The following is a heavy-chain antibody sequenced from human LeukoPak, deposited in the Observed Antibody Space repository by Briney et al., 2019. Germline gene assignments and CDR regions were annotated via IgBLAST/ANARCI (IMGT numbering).Heavy chain of an antibody. J-gene: IGHJ5*02. CDR2: IYYSGST. CDR1: GGSISSGSHY. Sequence: SGTLSLTCTVSGGSISSGSHYWGWIRQPPGKGLEWIGSIYYSGSTYYNPSLKSRVTISVDTSKNQFSLKLSSVTAADTAVYYCARLSIIAYCGGDCLAWGQGTLVTVSS. CDR3: ARLSIIAYCGGDCLA. V-gene: IGHV4-39*01. D-gene: IGHD2-21*02.